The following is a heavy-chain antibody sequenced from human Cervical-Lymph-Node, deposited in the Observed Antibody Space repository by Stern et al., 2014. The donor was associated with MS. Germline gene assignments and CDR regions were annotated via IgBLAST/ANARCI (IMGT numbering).Heavy chain of an antibody. J-gene: IGHJ4*02. CDR3: ARLSTAVDF. CDR2: ISHSGDT. CDR1: GGSISSRY. Sequence: QLQLQESGPGLVKPSETLSLTCAVSGGSISSRYWGWIRQPPGKGLEWIGLISHSGDTKYNPSLKRRVTISLDKSKTQFSLKVTSVTAADTAVYYCARLSTAVDFWGQGTLVTVSS. V-gene: IGHV4-59*08.